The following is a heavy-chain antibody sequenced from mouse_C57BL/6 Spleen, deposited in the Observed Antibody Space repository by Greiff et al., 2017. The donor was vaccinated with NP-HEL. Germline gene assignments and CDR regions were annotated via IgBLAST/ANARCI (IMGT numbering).Heavy chain of an antibody. J-gene: IGHJ1*03. D-gene: IGHD1-1*01. V-gene: IGHV5-16*01. CDR2: INYDGSST. CDR1: GFTFSDYY. CDR3: ARVSSYRYFDV. Sequence: EVNVVESEGGLVQPGSSMKLSCTASGFTFSDYYMAWVRQVPEKGLEWVANINYDGSSTYYLDSLKSRFIISRDNAKNILYLQMSSLKSEDTATYYCARVSSYRYFDVWGTGTTVTVSS.